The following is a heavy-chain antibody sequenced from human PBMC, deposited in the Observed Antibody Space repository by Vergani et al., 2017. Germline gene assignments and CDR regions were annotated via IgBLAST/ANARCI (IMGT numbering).Heavy chain of an antibody. J-gene: IGHJ6*02. Sequence: QVQLQESGPRLVRPSQTLSLTCTVSGGSINTGAYYWSWIRQPAGKGLEWIGRVYTSGMTNYNPSLKSRVTILVDRSKSQLSLKLTSVTAGDTAVYFCARELSDYYGSGSDDYNPYYYEGMDVWGPGTTVTGSS. CDR1: GGSINTGAYY. V-gene: IGHV4-61*02. CDR3: ARELSDYYGSGSDDYNPYYYEGMDV. CDR2: VYTSGMT. D-gene: IGHD3-10*01.